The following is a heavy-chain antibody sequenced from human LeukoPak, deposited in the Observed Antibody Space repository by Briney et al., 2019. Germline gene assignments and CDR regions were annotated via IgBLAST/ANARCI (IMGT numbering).Heavy chain of an antibody. J-gene: IGHJ4*02. CDR1: GYSFPIYW. Sequence: GESLKISCKGSGYSFPIYWIAWVRQMPGKGLEWMGRIDPSDSYTNYSPSFQGHVTISADKSISTAYLQWSSLKASDTAMYYCARHGPGIAVALDYWGQGTLVTVSS. V-gene: IGHV5-10-1*01. CDR2: IDPSDSYT. D-gene: IGHD6-19*01. CDR3: ARHGPGIAVALDY.